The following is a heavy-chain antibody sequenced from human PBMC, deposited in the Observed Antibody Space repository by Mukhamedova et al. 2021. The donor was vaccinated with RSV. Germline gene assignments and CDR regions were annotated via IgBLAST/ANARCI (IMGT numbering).Heavy chain of an antibody. CDR1: A. CDR3: ATSVYDSSAYYTVNFDH. Sequence: AIIWVRQAPGQGLEWLGGIIPIFDAANYAQNFQGRVTITADESTTTAYMELSSLRSEDTAVYYCATSVYDSSAYYTVNFDHWGQG. J-gene: IGHJ4*02. D-gene: IGHD3-22*01. V-gene: IGHV1-69*01. CDR2: IIPIFDAA.